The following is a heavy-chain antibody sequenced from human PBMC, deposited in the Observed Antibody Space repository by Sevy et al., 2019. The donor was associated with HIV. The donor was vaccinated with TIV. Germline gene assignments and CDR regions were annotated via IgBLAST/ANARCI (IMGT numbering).Heavy chain of an antibody. J-gene: IGHJ6*02. CDR3: ARESPSPGYYYDSSGYYGMDV. D-gene: IGHD3-22*01. CDR1: GFTFSSYS. CDR2: ISSSSSYM. V-gene: IGHV3-21*01. Sequence: GGSLRLSCAASGFTFSSYSMNWVRQAPGKGLEWVSSISSSSSYMYYADSVKGRFTISRDNAKNSLYLQMNSLRAEDTAVYYCARESPSPGYYYDSSGYYGMDVWCQGTTVTVSS.